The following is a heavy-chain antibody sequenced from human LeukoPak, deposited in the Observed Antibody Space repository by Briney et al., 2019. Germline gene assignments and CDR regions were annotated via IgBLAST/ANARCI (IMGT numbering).Heavy chain of an antibody. J-gene: IGHJ5*02. V-gene: IGHV1-69*05. D-gene: IGHD3-3*01. CDR1: GGTFSSYA. CDR2: IIPIFGTA. CDR3: ARVTIFGVVIGFDP. Sequence: ASVKVSCKASGGTFSSYAISWVRQAPGQGLEWMGGIIPIFGTANYAQKFQGRVTITTDESTSTAYMELSSLRSEDTAVYYCARVTIFGVVIGFDPWGQGTLVTVSS.